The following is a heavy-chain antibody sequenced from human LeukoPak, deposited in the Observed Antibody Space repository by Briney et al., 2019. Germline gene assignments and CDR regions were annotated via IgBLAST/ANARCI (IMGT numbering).Heavy chain of an antibody. D-gene: IGHD3-22*01. Sequence: SETLSLTCTVSGGSISSYYWSWIRQPPGKGLEWIGYIYDSGSTNYNPSLKSRVTISVDTSKNQFSLKLSSVTAADTAAYYCARRIYDSSGYPLFDYWGQGTLVTVSS. CDR2: IYDSGST. V-gene: IGHV4-59*08. J-gene: IGHJ4*02. CDR1: GGSISSYY. CDR3: ARRIYDSSGYPLFDY.